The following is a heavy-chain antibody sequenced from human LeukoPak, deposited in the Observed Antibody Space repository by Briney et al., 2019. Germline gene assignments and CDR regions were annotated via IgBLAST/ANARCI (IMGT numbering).Heavy chain of an antibody. V-gene: IGHV3-30*02. Sequence: GGSLRLSCAASGFTFSSYGMHWVRQAPDKGLEWVAFIRYDGSRKYYADSVKGRFTISRDNSKNTLYLQMNSLRPEDTAFYYCAKQESISMVRGIFDCWGQGTLVTVSS. D-gene: IGHD3-10*01. CDR1: GFTFSSYG. J-gene: IGHJ4*02. CDR3: AKQESISMVRGIFDC. CDR2: IRYDGSRK.